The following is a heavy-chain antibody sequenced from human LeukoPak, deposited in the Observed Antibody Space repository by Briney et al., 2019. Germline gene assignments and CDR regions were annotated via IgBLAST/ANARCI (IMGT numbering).Heavy chain of an antibody. D-gene: IGHD3-10*01. J-gene: IGHJ4*02. CDR2: ISSSSDTI. V-gene: IGHV3-48*04. CDR3: ARTGDNADDF. Sequence: GGSLRLSCAASEFTFSSYSMNWVRQAPGKGLEWISYISSSSDTIYYADSVKGRFTISRDNAKNSLFLQMNSLRADDTAVYYCARTGDNADDFWGQGTLVTVSS. CDR1: EFTFSSYS.